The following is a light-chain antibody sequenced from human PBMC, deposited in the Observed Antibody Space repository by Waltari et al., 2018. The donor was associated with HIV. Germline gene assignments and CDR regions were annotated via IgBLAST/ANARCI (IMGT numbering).Light chain of an antibody. Sequence: QSVLTQPASVSGSPGQSITISCTGTSSDIGSYDYVSWYQQHPGKAPKLIIFDVTNRPSGVAARFAASKAGNTASLTISGLQPVDEADYYCSSYTDISNHEVCGGGTKVTVL. CDR3: SSYTDISNHEV. CDR2: DVT. CDR1: SSDIGSYDY. V-gene: IGLV2-14*03. J-gene: IGLJ3*02.